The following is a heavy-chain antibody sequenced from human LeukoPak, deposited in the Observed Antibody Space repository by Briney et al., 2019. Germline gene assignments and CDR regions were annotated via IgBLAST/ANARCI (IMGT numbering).Heavy chain of an antibody. CDR1: GYTFTGFY. CDR3: ARWDGYSSSPDY. CDR2: INPNSADT. D-gene: IGHD6-13*01. J-gene: IGHJ4*02. V-gene: IGHV1-2*02. Sequence: ASVKVSCKASGYTFTGFYMHWLRQAPGQGLEWMGWINPNSADTGYAQKFLGRVTMTRDMSISTNYMELTRLRSDDTASYYCARWDGYSSSPDYWGQGTLVTVSS.